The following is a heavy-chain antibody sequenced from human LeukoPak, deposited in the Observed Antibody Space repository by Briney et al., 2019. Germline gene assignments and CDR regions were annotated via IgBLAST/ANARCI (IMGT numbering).Heavy chain of an antibody. V-gene: IGHV3-30*18. CDR3: AKDFKDDYYDSSGYQAFDI. CDR2: ISYDGSNK. Sequence: PGGSLRLSYAASGFTFSSYGMHWVRQAPGKGLEWVAVISYDGSNKYYADSVKGRFTISRDNSKNTLYLQMNSLRAEDTAVYYCAKDFKDDYYDSSGYQAFDIWGQGTMVTVSS. CDR1: GFTFSSYG. D-gene: IGHD3-22*01. J-gene: IGHJ3*02.